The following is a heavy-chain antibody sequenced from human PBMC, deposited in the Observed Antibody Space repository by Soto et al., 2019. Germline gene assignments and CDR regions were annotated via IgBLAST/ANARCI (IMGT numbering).Heavy chain of an antibody. J-gene: IGHJ6*02. Sequence: SETLSLTCTVSGGSISSYYWSWIRQAPGKGLEWIGYIYYSGSTNYNPSLKSRVTISVDTSKNQFSLKLSSVTAADTAVYYCARDRRGSRTGYYYGMDVWGQGTTVTVSS. D-gene: IGHD6-6*01. CDR2: IYYSGST. CDR3: ARDRRGSRTGYYYGMDV. V-gene: IGHV4-59*01. CDR1: GGSISSYY.